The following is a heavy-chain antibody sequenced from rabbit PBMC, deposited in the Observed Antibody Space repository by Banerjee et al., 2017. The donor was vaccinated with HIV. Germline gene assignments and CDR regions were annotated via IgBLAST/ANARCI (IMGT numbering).Heavy chain of an antibody. CDR3: AREGVSSSDYWDL. V-gene: IGHV1S45*01. CDR2: IYAGSSGST. D-gene: IGHD1-1*01. CDR1: GFTISSGYD. Sequence: QEQLEESGGGLVQPEGSLTLTCTASGFTISSGYDMCWVRQAPGKGLEWIACIYAGSSGSTYYASWVNGRFTIARTSSTTVTLQLNSLTAADTATYFCAREGVSSSDYWDLWGPGTLVTVS. J-gene: IGHJ6*01.